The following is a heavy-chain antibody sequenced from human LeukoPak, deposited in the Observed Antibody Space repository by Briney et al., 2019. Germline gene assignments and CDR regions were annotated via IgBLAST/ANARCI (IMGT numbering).Heavy chain of an antibody. CDR2: IRNDGSHK. D-gene: IGHD6-19*01. Sequence: GGSLRLSCAASGFTFSTYAMHWVRQAPGKGLEWVTFIRNDGSHKYYTDSVKGRFTISRDNFKNTLFLQMNSLRPEDTAVYYCAKDGGWYELYYMDVWGTGTTVTVSS. CDR3: AKDGGWYELYYMDV. J-gene: IGHJ6*03. CDR1: GFTFSTYA. V-gene: IGHV3-30*02.